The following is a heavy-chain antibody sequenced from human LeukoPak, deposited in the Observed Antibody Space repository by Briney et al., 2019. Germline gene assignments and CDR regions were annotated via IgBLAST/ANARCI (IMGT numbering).Heavy chain of an antibody. V-gene: IGHV3-33*01. CDR2: QWYDGTNK. Sequence: GGSLRLSCAPSGFAFSIFTTHWVRPAPRKGLWRVDVQWYDGTNKNYADSVKGRFTISRGNSKNTLYLQMNSPRGEDTAVYYCARATVTRWFDPWGQGTLVTVSS. D-gene: IGHD4-17*01. CDR3: ARATVTRWFDP. J-gene: IGHJ5*02. CDR1: GFAFSIFT.